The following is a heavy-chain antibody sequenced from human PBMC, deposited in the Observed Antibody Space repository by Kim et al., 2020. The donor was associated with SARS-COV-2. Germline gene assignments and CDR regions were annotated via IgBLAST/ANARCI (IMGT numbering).Heavy chain of an antibody. J-gene: IGHJ4*02. V-gene: IGHV3-30*02. D-gene: IGHD6-6*01. Sequence: YADSVKGRFTISRDNSKNTLYLQMNSLRAEDTAVYYCAKVPYSSSYYFDYWGQGTLVTVSS. CDR3: AKVPYSSSYYFDY.